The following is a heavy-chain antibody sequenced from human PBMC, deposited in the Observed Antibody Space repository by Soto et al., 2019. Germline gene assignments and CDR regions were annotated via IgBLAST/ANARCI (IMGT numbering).Heavy chain of an antibody. CDR2: IYYSGST. Sequence: PSETLSLTCTVSGGSMSRGDYYWSWIRQPPGKGLEWIGYIYYSGSTYYNPSLKSRVTISVDTSKNQFSLKLSSVTAADTAVYYCARVRKRNIVLVPAADDYWGQGTLVTVSS. CDR3: ARVRKRNIVLVPAADDY. CDR1: GGSMSRGDYY. V-gene: IGHV4-30-4*01. J-gene: IGHJ4*02. D-gene: IGHD2-2*01.